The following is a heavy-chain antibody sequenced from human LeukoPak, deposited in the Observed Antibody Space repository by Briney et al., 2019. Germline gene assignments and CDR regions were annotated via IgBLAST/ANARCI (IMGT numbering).Heavy chain of an antibody. Sequence: SVKDSRKPTVYTFTSYGISWVRQAPGQGREGVGRISDYNGNTNYAQKFQGRVTITADKSTSTAYMELSSLRSEDTAVYYCARGVTRSGYGKRGFDYWGQGTLVTVSS. J-gene: IGHJ4*02. CDR1: VYTFTSYG. CDR3: ARGVTRSGYGKRGFDY. V-gene: IGHV1-18*01. D-gene: IGHD6-13*01. CDR2: ISDYNGNT.